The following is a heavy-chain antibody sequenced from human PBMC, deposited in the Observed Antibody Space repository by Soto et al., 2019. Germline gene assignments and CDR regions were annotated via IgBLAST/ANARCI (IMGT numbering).Heavy chain of an antibody. Sequence: GGSLRLSCAASGFTISSTAMYWVRQAPGKGLEWVSAISDRGDTTHYADSVKGRFTISRDTSKNTLYLQLNTLRADDTAVYYCAKDKPGTTSFDYWGQGTLVTVSS. D-gene: IGHD1-1*01. CDR3: AKDKPGTTSFDY. CDR1: GFTISSTA. V-gene: IGHV3-23*01. CDR2: ISDRGDTT. J-gene: IGHJ4*02.